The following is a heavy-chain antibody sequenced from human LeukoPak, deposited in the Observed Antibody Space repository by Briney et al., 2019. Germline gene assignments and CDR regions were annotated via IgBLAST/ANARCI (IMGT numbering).Heavy chain of an antibody. CDR1: GYTFTGYY. V-gene: IGHV1-2*02. J-gene: IGHJ4*02. CDR2: INPNSGGT. D-gene: IGHD3-3*01. CDR3: ARDLRPRVIIALDY. Sequence: ASVKVSCKASGYTFTGYYMHWVRQAPGQGLEWVGWINPNSGGTNYAQKFQGRVTMTRDTSISTAYMELSRLRSDDTAVYYCARDLRPRVIIALDYWGQGTLVTVSS.